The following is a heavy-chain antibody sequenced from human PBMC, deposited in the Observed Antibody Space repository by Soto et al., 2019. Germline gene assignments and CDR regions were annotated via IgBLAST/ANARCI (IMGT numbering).Heavy chain of an antibody. V-gene: IGHV4-59*01. CDR2: IYYSGST. J-gene: IGHJ5*02. D-gene: IGHD6-19*01. CDR3: ARGFHSSGWPGYNWFDP. CDR1: GGSISSYH. Sequence: PSETLSLTCTVSGGSISSYHWSWIRQPPGKGLEWIGYIYYSGSTNYNPSLKSRVTISVDTSKNQFSLKLSSVTAADTAVYYCARGFHSSGWPGYNWFDPWGQGTLVTVSS.